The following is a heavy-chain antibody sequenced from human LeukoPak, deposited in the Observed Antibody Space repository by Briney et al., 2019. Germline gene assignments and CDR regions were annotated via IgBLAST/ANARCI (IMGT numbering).Heavy chain of an antibody. CDR1: GFTFSSYD. CDR2: IGTTGNT. D-gene: IGHD6-19*01. V-gene: IGHV3-13*04. J-gene: IGHJ5*02. Sequence: GGSLRLSCVASGFTFSSYDMHWVRQATGKGLEWVSAIGTTGNTYYADSVKGRFTISRENAKSSLYLQMNSLRAGDTAVYYCARGRAPKVAGMGNCFDPWGQGTLVTVSS. CDR3: ARGRAPKVAGMGNCFDP.